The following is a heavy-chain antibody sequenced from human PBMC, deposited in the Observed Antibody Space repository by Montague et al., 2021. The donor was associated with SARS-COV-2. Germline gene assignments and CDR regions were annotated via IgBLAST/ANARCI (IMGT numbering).Heavy chain of an antibody. CDR3: ARDSSSWYYWFDP. V-gene: IGHV4-39*01. D-gene: IGHD6-13*01. CDR1: GGSISSSSYY. CDR2: LYYTGST. J-gene: IGHJ5*02. Sequence: SETLSLTCTVSGGSISSSSYYWGWIRQPPGKGLEWIGSLYYTGSTYYNPSLKSRVTISVDTSKNQFSLKLSSVTAADTAVYYCARDSSSWYYWFDPWGQGTRGTVSS.